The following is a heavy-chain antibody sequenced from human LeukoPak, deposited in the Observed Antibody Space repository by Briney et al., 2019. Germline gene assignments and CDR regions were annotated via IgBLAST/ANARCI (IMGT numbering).Heavy chain of an antibody. D-gene: IGHD5-12*01. J-gene: IGHJ4*02. CDR3: AKPPPYSGYDFSFDY. Sequence: GGSLRLSCAASGFTFSSYGMHWVRQAPGKGLEWVAFIRYDGSNKYYADSVKGRFTISRDNSKNTLYLQMSSLRAEDTAVYYCAKPPPYSGYDFSFDYWGQGTLVTVSS. V-gene: IGHV3-30*02. CDR1: GFTFSSYG. CDR2: IRYDGSNK.